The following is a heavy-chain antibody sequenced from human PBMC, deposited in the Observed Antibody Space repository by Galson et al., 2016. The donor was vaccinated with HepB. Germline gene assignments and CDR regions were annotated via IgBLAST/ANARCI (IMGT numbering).Heavy chain of an antibody. J-gene: IGHJ4*02. V-gene: IGHV3-21*01. CDR1: GFTFSDFS. D-gene: IGHD3-3*01. CDR3: ARDRSNYYFWSGYMPDYYFDY. CDR2: ISSGSRDI. Sequence: SLRLSCAASGFTFSDFSMNWVRQAPGKGLEWVSSISSGSRDIYYADSVKGRFTISRDNAKNSLYLQMNSLRAEDPAVYYCARDRSNYYFWSGYMPDYYFDYWGQGTLVTVSS.